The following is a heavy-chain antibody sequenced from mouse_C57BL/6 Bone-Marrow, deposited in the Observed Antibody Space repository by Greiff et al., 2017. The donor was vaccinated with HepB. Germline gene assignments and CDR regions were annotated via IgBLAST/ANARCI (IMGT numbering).Heavy chain of an antibody. CDR3: AREVGFTTVRTYAMDY. J-gene: IGHJ4*01. Sequence: QVQLQQSGPELVKPGASVKISCKASGYAFSSSWMNWVKQRPGKGLEWIGRIYPGDGDTKYNGKFKGKATLTADKSSSTAYMQLSSLTSEDSAVYFCAREVGFTTVRTYAMDYWGQGTSVTVSS. V-gene: IGHV1-82*01. CDR2: IYPGDGDT. CDR1: GYAFSSSW. D-gene: IGHD1-1*01.